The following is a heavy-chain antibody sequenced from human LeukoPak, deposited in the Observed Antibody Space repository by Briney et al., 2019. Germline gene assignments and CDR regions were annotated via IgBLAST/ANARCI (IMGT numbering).Heavy chain of an antibody. Sequence: SETLSLTCTVSGGSISSSSFYWGWIRQPPGKGLEWIGSIYYSGSTYYNPSLKSRVTISVDTSKNQFSLKLSSVTAADTAVYYCARPYYYDSSGYYYQRGDAFDIWGQGTMVTVSS. V-gene: IGHV4-39*01. CDR2: IYYSGST. CDR3: ARPYYYDSSGYYYQRGDAFDI. D-gene: IGHD3-22*01. CDR1: GGSISSSSFY. J-gene: IGHJ3*02.